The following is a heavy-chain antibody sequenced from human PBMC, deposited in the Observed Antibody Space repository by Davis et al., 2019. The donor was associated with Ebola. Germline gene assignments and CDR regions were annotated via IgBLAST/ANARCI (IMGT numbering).Heavy chain of an antibody. CDR2: INHSGST. J-gene: IGHJ4*02. CDR3: ASQNIVATRFDY. D-gene: IGHD5-12*01. Sequence: MPGGSLRLSCAVYGGSFSGYYWSWIRQPPGKGLEWIGEINHSGSTNYNPSLKSRVTISVDTSKNQFSLKLSSVTAADTAVYYCASQNIVATRFDYWGQGTLITVSS. V-gene: IGHV4-34*01. CDR1: GGSFSGYY.